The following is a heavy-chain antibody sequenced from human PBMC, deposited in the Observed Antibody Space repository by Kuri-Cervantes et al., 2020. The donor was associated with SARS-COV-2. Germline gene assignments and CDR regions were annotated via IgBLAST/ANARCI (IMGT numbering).Heavy chain of an antibody. Sequence: GGSLRLSCKASGYTFTSYGISWVRQAPGQGLEWMGWISAYNGNTNYAQKLQGRVTMTTDTSTITAYMELRSLRSDDTAVYYCARDADKLYSSSSLTPRADYWGQGTLVTVSS. CDR3: ARDADKLYSSSSLTPRADY. CDR1: GYTFTSYG. D-gene: IGHD6-6*01. CDR2: ISAYNGNT. J-gene: IGHJ4*02. V-gene: IGHV1-18*01.